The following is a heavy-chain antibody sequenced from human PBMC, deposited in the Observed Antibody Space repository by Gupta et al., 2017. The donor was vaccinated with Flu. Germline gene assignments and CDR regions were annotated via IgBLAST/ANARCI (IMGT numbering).Heavy chain of an antibody. Sequence: QVQLVQSGAEVKNPESSVKVFCTASGEPFNDYAFSWVRLAPGQGLEWMGGISPMYGATSYAHKFHDRVTITADETTSTVYLEVRSLRFEDTAIYYCARGQYNAAANFAHWGQGTQVTVSS. CDR3: ARGQYNAAANFAH. V-gene: IGHV1-69*12. D-gene: IGHD1-14*01. CDR2: ISPMYGAT. CDR1: GEPFNDYA. J-gene: IGHJ4*02.